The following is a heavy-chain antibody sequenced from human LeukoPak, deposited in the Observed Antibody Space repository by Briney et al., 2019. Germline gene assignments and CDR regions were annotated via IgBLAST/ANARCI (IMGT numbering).Heavy chain of an antibody. Sequence: SETLSLTCTVSGGSISSSSYYWGWIRQPPGKGLEWIGSIYYSGSTNYNPSLKSRVTISVDTSKNQFSLKLSSVTAADTAVYYCARSRHYDSSEGFDHWGQGTLVTVSS. D-gene: IGHD3-22*01. CDR2: IYYSGST. V-gene: IGHV4-39*07. CDR3: ARSRHYDSSEGFDH. J-gene: IGHJ4*02. CDR1: GGSISSSSYY.